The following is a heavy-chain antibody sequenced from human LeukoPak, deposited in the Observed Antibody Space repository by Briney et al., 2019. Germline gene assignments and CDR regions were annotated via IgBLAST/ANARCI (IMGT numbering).Heavy chain of an antibody. Sequence: GESLKISCEGSGYSFTTYWIGWVRQMPGKGLEWMGIIYPGDSDTRYSPSFQGQVTISADKSISTAYVQWSSLKASDTAMYYCARLQQLVRWDWFDPWGQGTLVTVSS. CDR3: ARLQQLVRWDWFDP. D-gene: IGHD6-13*01. J-gene: IGHJ5*02. V-gene: IGHV5-51*01. CDR2: IYPGDSDT. CDR1: GYSFTTYW.